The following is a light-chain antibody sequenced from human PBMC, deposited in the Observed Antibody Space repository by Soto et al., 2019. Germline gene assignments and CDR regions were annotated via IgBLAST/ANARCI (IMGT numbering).Light chain of an antibody. V-gene: IGKV1-39*01. CDR1: QPISNY. Sequence: DLQMTQSPSSLSASVGDRVTITCRASQPISNYLNWYKQKGGEAPKXXIFGASSLQSGVPSKFSGSGYGTDFTLIINNLNPDDFATYYCQQTHAVPLTFGQGTRLEI. CDR3: QQTHAVPLT. J-gene: IGKJ5*01. CDR2: GAS.